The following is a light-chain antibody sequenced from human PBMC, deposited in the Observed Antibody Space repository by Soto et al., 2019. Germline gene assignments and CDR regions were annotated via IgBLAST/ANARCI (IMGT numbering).Light chain of an antibody. CDR1: TGAVTSGHY. CDR2: DTS. J-gene: IGLJ2*01. CDR3: LLSYSGARGV. V-gene: IGLV7-46*01. Sequence: QAVVTQERSLTVSPGGAVTLTCGSSTGAVTSGHYPYWFQQKPGQAPRTLIYDTSNKHSWTPARFSGSLLGGKAALTLSGAQPENEAEYYCLLSYSGARGVFGGGTKLTVL.